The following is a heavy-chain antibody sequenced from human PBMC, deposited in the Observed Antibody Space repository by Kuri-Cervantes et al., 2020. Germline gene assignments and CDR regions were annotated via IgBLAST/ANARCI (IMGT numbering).Heavy chain of an antibody. D-gene: IGHD3-9*01. CDR1: GFTFSSYS. J-gene: IGHJ3*01. V-gene: IGHV3-21*01. Sequence: GESLRLSSAASGFTFSSYSVNWVRQAPGKGLEWVSSISSSSSYIYYADSVKGRFTITRDKPTNSLYLQMNSLRSEDTAVYYCARDATYGYYKGMEKDAIDVWGQGTMVTVSS. CDR3: ARDATYGYYKGMEKDAIDV. CDR2: ISSSSSYI.